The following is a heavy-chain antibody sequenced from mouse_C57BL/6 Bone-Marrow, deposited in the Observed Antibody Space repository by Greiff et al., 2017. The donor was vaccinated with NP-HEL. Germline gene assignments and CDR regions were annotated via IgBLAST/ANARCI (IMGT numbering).Heavy chain of an antibody. CDR3: AIRGTGTDY. CDR1: GYTFTDYY. V-gene: IGHV1-19*01. Sequence: EVKLQQSGPVLVKPGASVKMSCKASGYTFTDYYMNWVKQSHGKSLEWIGVINPYNGGTSYNQKFKGKATLTVDKSSSTAYMELNSLTSEDSAVYYCAIRGTGTDYWGQGTTLTVSS. J-gene: IGHJ2*01. D-gene: IGHD4-1*01. CDR2: INPYNGGT.